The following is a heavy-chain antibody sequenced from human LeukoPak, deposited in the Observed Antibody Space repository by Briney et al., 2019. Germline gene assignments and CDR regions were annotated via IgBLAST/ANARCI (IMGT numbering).Heavy chain of an antibody. CDR3: VRTPPNWGFDY. V-gene: IGHV1-8*01. CDR2: MSPNSGDT. D-gene: IGHD7-27*01. Sequence: ASVKVSRTASGYTFTSHDINWVRQATGQGLEWMGWMSPNSGDTGYAQKFQGRVTMTSDSSISTAYMELSSLRSEDTAIYYCVRTPPNWGFDYWGQGTLVTVSS. J-gene: IGHJ4*02. CDR1: GYTFTSHD.